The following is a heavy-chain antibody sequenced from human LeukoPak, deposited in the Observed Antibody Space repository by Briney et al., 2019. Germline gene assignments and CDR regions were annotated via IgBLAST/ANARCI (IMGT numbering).Heavy chain of an antibody. CDR2: IIPIFGIA. V-gene: IGHV1-69*04. CDR1: GGTFSSYA. CDR3: ARGGDSSGPTGFDY. D-gene: IGHD3-22*01. J-gene: IGHJ4*02. Sequence: ASVKVSCKASGGTFSSYAISWVRQAPGQGLEWRGRIIPIFGIANYAQKFQGRATITADKSTSTAYMELSSLRSEDTAVYYCARGGDSSGPTGFDYWGQGTLVTVSS.